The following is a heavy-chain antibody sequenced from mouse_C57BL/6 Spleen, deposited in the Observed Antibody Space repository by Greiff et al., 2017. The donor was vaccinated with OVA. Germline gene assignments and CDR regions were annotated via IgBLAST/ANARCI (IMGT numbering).Heavy chain of an antibody. Sequence: VQLQQPGAELVMPGASVKLSCKASGYTFTSYWMHWVKQRPGQGLEWIGEIDPSDSYTNYNQKFKGKSTLTVDKSSSTAYMQLSSLTSEDSAVYYCARGEDSNRFAYWGQGTLVTVSA. D-gene: IGHD2-5*01. V-gene: IGHV1-69*01. CDR3: ARGEDSNRFAY. CDR2: IDPSDSYT. J-gene: IGHJ3*01. CDR1: GYTFTSYW.